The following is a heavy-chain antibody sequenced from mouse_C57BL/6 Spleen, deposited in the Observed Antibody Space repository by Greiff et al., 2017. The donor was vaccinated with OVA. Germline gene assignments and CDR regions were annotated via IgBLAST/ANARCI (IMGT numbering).Heavy chain of an antibody. CDR1: GYTFTSYW. D-gene: IGHD2-3*01. V-gene: IGHV1-52*01. CDR3: ARWDGYYAMDY. Sequence: QVQLKQPGAELVRPGSSVKLSCKASGYTFTSYWMHWVKQRPIQGLEWIGNIDPSDSETHYNQKFKDKATLTVDKSSSTAYMQLSSLTSEDSAVYYCARWDGYYAMDYWGQGTSVTVSS. CDR2: IDPSDSET. J-gene: IGHJ4*01.